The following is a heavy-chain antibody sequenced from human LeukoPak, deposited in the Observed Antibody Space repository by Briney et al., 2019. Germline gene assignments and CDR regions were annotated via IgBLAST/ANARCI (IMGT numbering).Heavy chain of an antibody. Sequence: SETLSLTCAVSGGSFSGYYWSWIRQPPGKGLEWIGEINHSGSTNYNPSLKSRVTISVDTSKNQFSLKLSSVTAADAAVYYCARGSGWSKGSWFDPWGQGTLVTVSS. J-gene: IGHJ5*02. CDR2: INHSGST. V-gene: IGHV4-34*01. CDR3: ARGSGWSKGSWFDP. D-gene: IGHD6-19*01. CDR1: GGSFSGYY.